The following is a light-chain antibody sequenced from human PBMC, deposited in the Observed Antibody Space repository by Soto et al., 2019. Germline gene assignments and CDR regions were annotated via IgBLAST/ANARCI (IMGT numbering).Light chain of an antibody. V-gene: IGLV7-46*01. CDR1: TGNVASGHY. Sequence: QAVVTQEPSLTVSPGGTVTLTCGSSTGNVASGHYPYWFQQKPGQAPRTLIYDTVNKHSWTPARFSGSLLGGKAALTLSGAEPEDDDDYYGLLSYNCPYVFGPGTKVTVL. CDR3: LLSYNCPYV. J-gene: IGLJ1*01. CDR2: DTV.